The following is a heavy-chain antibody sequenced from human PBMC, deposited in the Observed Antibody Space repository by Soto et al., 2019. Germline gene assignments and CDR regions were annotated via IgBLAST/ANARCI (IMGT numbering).Heavy chain of an antibody. CDR2: IYYSGST. Sequence: PSETLSLTCTVSGGSVSSGSYYWSWIRQPPGKGLECVGYIYYSGSTNYNPSLKSRVTISVDTSKNQFSLKLSSVTAADTAVYYCARDQEQLYYYGMDVWGQGTTVTVSS. J-gene: IGHJ6*02. D-gene: IGHD6-13*01. CDR3: ARDQEQLYYYGMDV. CDR1: GGSVSSGSYY. V-gene: IGHV4-61*01.